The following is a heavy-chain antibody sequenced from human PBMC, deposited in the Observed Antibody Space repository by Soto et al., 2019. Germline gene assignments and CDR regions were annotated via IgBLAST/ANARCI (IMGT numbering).Heavy chain of an antibody. V-gene: IGHV3-15*01. CDR1: GFTFSNAR. J-gene: IGHJ6*02. D-gene: IGHD6-19*01. CDR3: TTGPQVDSGWYYYYGMDV. CDR2: IKSKTDGGTT. Sequence: GGSLRLSCAASGFTFSNARMSWVRQAPGKGLEWVGRIKSKTDGGTTDYAAPVKGRFTISRDDSKNTLYLQMNSLKTEDTAVYYCTTGPQVDSGWYYYYGMDVWGQGTTVTVSS.